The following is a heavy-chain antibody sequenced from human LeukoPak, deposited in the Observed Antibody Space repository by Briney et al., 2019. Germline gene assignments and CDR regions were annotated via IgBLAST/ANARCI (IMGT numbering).Heavy chain of an antibody. CDR2: INPNSGGT. D-gene: IGHD3-9*01. V-gene: IGHV1-2*02. CDR1: GCTFTGYY. Sequence: ASVKVSCKASGCTFTGYYMHWVRQAPGQGLEWMGWINPNSGGTNYAQKFQGRVTMTRDTSISTAYMELSRLRSDDTAVYYCARDHYDILTGYGSPDYWGQGTLVTVSS. CDR3: ARDHYDILTGYGSPDY. J-gene: IGHJ4*02.